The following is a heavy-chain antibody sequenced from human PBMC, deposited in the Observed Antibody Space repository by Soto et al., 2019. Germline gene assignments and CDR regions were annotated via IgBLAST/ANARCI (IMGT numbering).Heavy chain of an antibody. CDR2: ISGSGGST. CDR1: GFTFSSYA. Sequence: PGGSLRVSCAASGFTFSSYAMSWVRQAPGKGLEWVSAISGSGGSTYYADSVKGRFTISRDNSKNTLYLQMNSLRAEDTALYYFAKSAVLGSGPGGVFDYWGQGTLVTVSS. J-gene: IGHJ4*02. V-gene: IGHV3-23*01. CDR3: AKSAVLGSGPGGVFDY. D-gene: IGHD6-19*01.